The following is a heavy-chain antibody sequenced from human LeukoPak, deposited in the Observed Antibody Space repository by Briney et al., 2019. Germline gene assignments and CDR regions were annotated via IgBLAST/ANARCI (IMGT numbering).Heavy chain of an antibody. Sequence: PRGSLRLSCAASGFTVSNNYMSWVRQAPGKGLEWVSFIFSGGSTYYADSVKGRFTISRDNSKNTLYLQMNSLRAEDTAVYYCARGSSRVSYFDYWGQGTLVTVSS. CDR3: ARGSSRVSYFDY. J-gene: IGHJ4*02. CDR1: GFTVSNNY. V-gene: IGHV3-53*01. CDR2: IFSGGST. D-gene: IGHD6-13*01.